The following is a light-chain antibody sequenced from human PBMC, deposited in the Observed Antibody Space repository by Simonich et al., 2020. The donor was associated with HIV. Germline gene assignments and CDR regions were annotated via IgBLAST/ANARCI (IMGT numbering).Light chain of an antibody. CDR2: AAS. CDR1: QGISNS. J-gene: IGKJ2*01. Sequence: DIQMTQSPSSVSASVGDKVTITFRGSQGISNSLSWYQQKPGKAPKLLLYAASRLESGVPSRFSGSGSGTDYTLSISSMKPEDFATYYCQQYYSTLMYTFGQGTKLEIK. V-gene: IGKV1-NL1*01. CDR3: QQYYSTLMYT.